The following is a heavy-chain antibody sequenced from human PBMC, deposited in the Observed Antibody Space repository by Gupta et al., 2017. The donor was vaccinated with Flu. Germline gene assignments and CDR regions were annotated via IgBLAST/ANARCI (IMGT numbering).Heavy chain of an antibody. CDR1: GGSISSYY. Sequence: QVQLQESGPGLVKPSETLSLTCTVSGGSISSYYWSWIRQPPGKGLEWIGYIYYSGSTNYNPARKSRVTISVDTSKNQFSLKLSSVTDEDTAVYYCARQAYSSATYYFDYWVQGTLVTVSS. CDR2: IYYSGST. J-gene: IGHJ4*02. D-gene: IGHD6-19*01. V-gene: IGHV4-59*08. CDR3: ARQAYSSATYYFDY.